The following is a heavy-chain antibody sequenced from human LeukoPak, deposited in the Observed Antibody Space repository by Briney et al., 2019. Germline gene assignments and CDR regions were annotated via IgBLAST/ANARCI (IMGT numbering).Heavy chain of an antibody. CDR3: ARVRGNGDYRIWYFDL. Sequence: PSGTLSLTCAVSGGSISSSNWWSWVRQPPGKGLEWIGEIYHSGSTNYNPSLKSRVTISVDKSKNQFSLKLSSVTAADTAVYYCARVRGNGDYRIWYFDLWGRGTLVTVSS. J-gene: IGHJ2*01. CDR1: GGSISSSNW. CDR2: IYHSGST. D-gene: IGHD4-17*01. V-gene: IGHV4-4*02.